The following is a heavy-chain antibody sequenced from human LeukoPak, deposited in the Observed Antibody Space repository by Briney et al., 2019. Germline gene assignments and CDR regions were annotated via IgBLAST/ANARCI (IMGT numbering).Heavy chain of an antibody. D-gene: IGHD1-26*01. Sequence: SGGSLRLSCAASGFTFSSYGMHWVRQAPGKGLEWVAFIRYDGSNKYYADSVKGRFTISRDNSKNTLYLQMNSLRAEDTAVYYCAKAAGGAEYFQHWGQGTLVTVSS. J-gene: IGHJ1*01. CDR1: GFTFSSYG. CDR3: AKAAGGAEYFQH. V-gene: IGHV3-30*02. CDR2: IRYDGSNK.